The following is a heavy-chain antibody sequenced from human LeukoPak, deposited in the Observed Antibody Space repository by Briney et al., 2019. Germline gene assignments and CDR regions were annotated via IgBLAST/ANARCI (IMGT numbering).Heavy chain of an antibody. CDR1: GFTFSSYG. CDR3: ARAPNYGDYGGQ. CDR2: IYGGGTT. D-gene: IGHD4-17*01. V-gene: IGHV3-53*01. Sequence: GGSLRLSCAASGFTFSSYGMHWVRQAPGKGLEWVSLIYGGGTTYYADSVKGRFTISSDSSKNTLYLQMNSLRAEDTAVYYCARAPNYGDYGGQWGRGTLVTVSS. J-gene: IGHJ4*02.